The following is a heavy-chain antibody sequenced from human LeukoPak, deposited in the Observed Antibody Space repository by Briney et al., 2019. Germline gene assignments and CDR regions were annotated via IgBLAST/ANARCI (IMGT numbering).Heavy chain of an antibody. Sequence: PSETLSLTCTVSGGSISSGSYYWGWIRQPAGKGLEWIGRIYTSGSTNYNPSLKSRVTISVDTSKNQFSLKLSSVTAADTAVYYCARVSPVGLDYYDSSGYYSDAFDIWGQGTMVTVSS. D-gene: IGHD3-22*01. J-gene: IGHJ3*02. CDR1: GGSISSGSYY. CDR3: ARVSPVGLDYYDSSGYYSDAFDI. V-gene: IGHV4-61*02. CDR2: IYTSGST.